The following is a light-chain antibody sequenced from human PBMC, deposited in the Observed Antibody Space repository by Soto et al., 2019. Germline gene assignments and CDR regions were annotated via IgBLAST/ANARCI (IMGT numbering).Light chain of an antibody. Sequence: DIQMTQSPSSLSASAGDRVTITCRASQSISSYLNWYQQKPGKAPKLLIYAASSFQSGVPSRFSGSGSATDFTITISSLQPADYATYYYQQSYSTPQYTFGGGTKVEIK. CDR2: AAS. V-gene: IGKV1-39*01. J-gene: IGKJ4*01. CDR1: QSISSY. CDR3: QQSYSTPQYT.